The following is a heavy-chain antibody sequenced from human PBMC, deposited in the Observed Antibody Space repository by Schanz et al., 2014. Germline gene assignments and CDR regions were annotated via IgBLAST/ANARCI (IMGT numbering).Heavy chain of an antibody. Sequence: QVQLVESGGGVVQPGGSLRLSCTASGFPFSDYFMAWIRQPPGRGLEWVSYISDSGTYTNYADSVKGRFTISRDNAKSSLYLQMNSLRVEDTAVYYCAASSGWHPSTDYWGQGTLVAVSS. D-gene: IGHD6-19*01. CDR3: AASSGWHPSTDY. CDR1: GFPFSDYF. V-gene: IGHV3-11*05. J-gene: IGHJ4*02. CDR2: ISDSGTYT.